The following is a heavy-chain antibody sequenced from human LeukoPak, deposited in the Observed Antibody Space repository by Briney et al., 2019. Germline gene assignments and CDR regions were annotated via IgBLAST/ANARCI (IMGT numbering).Heavy chain of an antibody. J-gene: IGHJ4*02. CDR1: GFTFSNYW. CDR3: VRDFKDLGV. D-gene: IGHD3-16*01. Sequence: GGSLRLSCAASGFTFSNYWMHWVRQVPGKGPVWLAAIKFDGSDTAYADSVKGRFTISRDNAKNMLYLQMYSLRVEDMAVYYCVRDFKDLGVWGQGTLVTVSS. CDR2: IKFDGSDT. V-gene: IGHV3-74*03.